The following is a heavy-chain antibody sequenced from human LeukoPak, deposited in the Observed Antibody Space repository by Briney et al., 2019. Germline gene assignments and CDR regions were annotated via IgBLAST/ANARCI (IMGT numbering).Heavy chain of an antibody. CDR3: ARQVGTASSHDFGH. D-gene: IGHD1-26*01. CDR1: GYTFTTYV. V-gene: IGHV7-4-1*02. CDR2: INTYTRNP. J-gene: IGHJ4*01. Sequence: ASAKVSCKASGYTFTTYVLNWVRQAPGQGFEWMGLINTYTRNPTYAQGFTGRFVFSLDTSVSTAYLQISSLKAEDTAVYYCARQVGTASSHDFGHWGHGTLVTVSS.